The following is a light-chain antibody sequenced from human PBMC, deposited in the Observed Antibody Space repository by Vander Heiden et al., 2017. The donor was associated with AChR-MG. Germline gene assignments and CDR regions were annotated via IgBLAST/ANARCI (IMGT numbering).Light chain of an antibody. CDR1: QCVSNY. Sequence: IVLTQSPATLSVSPGESAPLLCRASQCVSNYLAWYQQTPDQATRLLFYDASSGTAGIPARFSSSGSGAVFTLTISSLEPEYFAVYCCQQSANWWTFGRGTQVEIK. J-gene: IGKJ1*01. CDR3: QQSANWWT. CDR2: DAS. V-gene: IGKV3-11*01.